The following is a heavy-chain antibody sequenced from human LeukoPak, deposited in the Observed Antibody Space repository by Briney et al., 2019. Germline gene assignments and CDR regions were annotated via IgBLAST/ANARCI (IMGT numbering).Heavy chain of an antibody. V-gene: IGHV3-9*03. Sequence: GGSLRLSRAASGFTFDDYAMHGVPQAPGKGLEWVSGISWNSGSIGYADSLKGRFTISRDNAKNSLYRQMNSLRAEGMALYYCAKSGRSRGRYSLFGFDYWGQGTLVTVSS. D-gene: IGHD1-26*01. J-gene: IGHJ4*02. CDR2: ISWNSGSI. CDR1: GFTFDDYA. CDR3: AKSGRSRGRYSLFGFDY.